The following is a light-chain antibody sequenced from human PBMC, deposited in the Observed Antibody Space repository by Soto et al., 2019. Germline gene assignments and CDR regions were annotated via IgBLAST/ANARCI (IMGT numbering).Light chain of an antibody. CDR1: SGSVSTTYY. Sequence: QAVVTQEPSFSVSPGGTVTLTCGLSSGSVSTTYYPSWYQQTPGQAPRTLIYSTNTRSSGVPDRFSGSILGNTAALTITGAQADDESDYYCVLYMGSGIWVFGGATKLTVL. CDR3: VLYMGSGIWV. V-gene: IGLV8-61*01. CDR2: STN. J-gene: IGLJ3*02.